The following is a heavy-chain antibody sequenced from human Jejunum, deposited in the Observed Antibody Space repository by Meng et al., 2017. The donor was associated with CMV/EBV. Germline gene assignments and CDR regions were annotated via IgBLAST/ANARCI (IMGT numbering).Heavy chain of an antibody. Sequence: VSGASFSSGTSYWSWIRQTPGKGLEWIAYIYYSGKINYNPSLKSRVTVSLDTSKNQFSLRLTSVTAADTAVYFCARYYSGWYSDNWGQGTLVTVSS. V-gene: IGHV4-61*01. D-gene: IGHD5-12*01. CDR1: GASFSSGTSY. CDR2: IYYSGKI. J-gene: IGHJ4*02. CDR3: ARYYSGWYSDN.